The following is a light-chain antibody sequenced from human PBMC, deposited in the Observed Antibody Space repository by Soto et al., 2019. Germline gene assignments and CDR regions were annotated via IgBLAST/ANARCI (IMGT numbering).Light chain of an antibody. CDR2: GES. CDR3: QQTYNLPRT. J-gene: IGKJ1*01. V-gene: IGKV1-39*01. CDR1: LTFGNS. Sequence: DIQMTQSPSSLSASVGARFTTIYRASLTFGNSLSWFQKKAGKPPTLLFYGESALQRGVPARFSGSGSGTEFTLTINKMQREDFATYYCQQTYNLPRTFGQGTKV.